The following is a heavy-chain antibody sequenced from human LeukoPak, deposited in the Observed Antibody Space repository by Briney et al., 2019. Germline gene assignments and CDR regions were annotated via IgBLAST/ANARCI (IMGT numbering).Heavy chain of an antibody. J-gene: IGHJ4*02. CDR3: ARHSYNSGWFFFGY. CDR1: GGSMTSFY. CDR2: IYNNENT. D-gene: IGHD6-19*01. Sequence: SETLSLTCSASGGSMTSFYWSWIRQSPGRGLEWIGYIYNNENTSYNVSLKSRVTMSLDTSRSQFSLRLTSVTAADTAVYFCARHSYNSGWFFFGYWGQGILVTVSS. V-gene: IGHV4-59*08.